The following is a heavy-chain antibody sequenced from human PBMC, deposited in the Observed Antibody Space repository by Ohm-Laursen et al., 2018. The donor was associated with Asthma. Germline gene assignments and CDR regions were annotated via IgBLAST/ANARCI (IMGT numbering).Heavy chain of an antibody. J-gene: IGHJ4*02. CDR3: AYEFGGSGDY. CDR2: INGDGGIK. Sequence: GSLRLYCAASGFTFSSYGMHWVRQAPGKGLVWVSRINGDGGIKSYAASVKGRFTISRDDAKNTVYLQMNSLRVDDTAVYYCAYEFGGSGDYWGQGTLVTVSS. CDR1: GFTFSSYG. V-gene: IGHV3-74*01. D-gene: IGHD3-10*01.